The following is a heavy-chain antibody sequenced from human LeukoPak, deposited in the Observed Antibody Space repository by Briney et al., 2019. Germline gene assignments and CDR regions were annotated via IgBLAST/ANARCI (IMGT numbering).Heavy chain of an antibody. V-gene: IGHV3-30-3*01. Sequence: GGSLRLSCAASGFTFSSYAMHWVRQAPGKGLEWVAVISYDGSNKYYADSVKGRFTISRDNSKNTLYLQMNSLRAEDTAVYYCARDGGYGYNFYDAFDIWGQGTMVTASS. CDR3: ARDGGYGYNFYDAFDI. CDR2: ISYDGSNK. J-gene: IGHJ3*02. D-gene: IGHD5-24*01. CDR1: GFTFSSYA.